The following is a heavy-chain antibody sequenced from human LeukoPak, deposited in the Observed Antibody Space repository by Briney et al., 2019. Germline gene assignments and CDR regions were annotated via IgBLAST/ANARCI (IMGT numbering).Heavy chain of an antibody. J-gene: IGHJ4*02. Sequence: PGGSLRLSCAASGFTFKSYSMNWVRQAPWKGLEWVSSISSSSSYIYYADSVKGRFTISRDNAKNSLYLQMNSLRAEDTAVYYCARDRLVGATTVVYWGQGTLVTVSS. D-gene: IGHD1-26*01. CDR2: ISSSSSYI. CDR3: ARDRLVGATTVVY. V-gene: IGHV3-21*01. CDR1: GFTFKSYS.